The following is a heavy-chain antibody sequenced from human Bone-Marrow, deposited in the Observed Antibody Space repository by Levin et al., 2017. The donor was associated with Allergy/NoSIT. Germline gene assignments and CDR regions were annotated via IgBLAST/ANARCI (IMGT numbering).Heavy chain of an antibody. Sequence: SETLSLTCTVSGASISSYYWSWIRQAPGKGLEWIGYVHYSGSTTPNPSLKSRVTISVATSKSQFSLMLTSVTAADTAVYYCARAVYVQYFDYWGQGTLVTVSS. D-gene: IGHD6-6*01. J-gene: IGHJ4*02. CDR3: ARAVYVQYFDY. CDR2: VHYSGST. CDR1: GASISSYY. V-gene: IGHV4-59*01.